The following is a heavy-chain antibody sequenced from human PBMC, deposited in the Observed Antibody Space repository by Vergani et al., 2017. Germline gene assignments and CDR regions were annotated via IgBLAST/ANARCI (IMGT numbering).Heavy chain of an antibody. CDR2: IKSKTDGGTT. V-gene: IGHV3-15*01. Sequence: EVQLVESGGGLVKPGGSLRLSCAASGFTFSNAWMSWVRPAPGKGVEWVGRIKSKTDGGTTDYAAPVKGRFTISRDDSKNTLYLQMNSLKTEDTAVYYCTTVYYYDSSGYRHWYFDLWGRGTLVTVSS. D-gene: IGHD3-22*01. J-gene: IGHJ2*01. CDR1: GFTFSNAW. CDR3: TTVYYYDSSGYRHWYFDL.